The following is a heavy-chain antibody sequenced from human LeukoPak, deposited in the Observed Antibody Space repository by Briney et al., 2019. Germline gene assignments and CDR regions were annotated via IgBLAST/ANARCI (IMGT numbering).Heavy chain of an antibody. J-gene: IGHJ4*02. CDR2: ISGGGGST. CDR3: AKSTLYDFWSGYSYYFDS. D-gene: IGHD3-3*01. CDR1: GFTFTNYA. Sequence: GGSRRLSCAASGFTFTNYALSWVRQAPAKGLEWVSVISGGGGSTYYADSVKGRFTISRDNDKNTLYLQMSSLRAEDTAIYYCAKSTLYDFWSGYSYYFDSWGQGTLVTVSS. V-gene: IGHV3-23*01.